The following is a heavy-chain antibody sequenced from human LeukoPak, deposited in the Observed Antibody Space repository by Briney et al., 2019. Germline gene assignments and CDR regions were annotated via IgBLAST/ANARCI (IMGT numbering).Heavy chain of an antibody. CDR3: ARARDLTIFGVVNSGTLDY. V-gene: IGHV4-31*03. J-gene: IGHJ4*02. CDR2: IYYSVST. Sequence: SQTLSLTCTVSGGSISSGGYYWSWIRQHPGKGLEWIGYIYYSVSTYYNPSLKSRVTISVDTSKNQFSLKLSSVTAADTAVYYCARARDLTIFGVVNSGTLDYWGQGTLVTVSS. CDR1: GGSISSGGYY. D-gene: IGHD3-3*01.